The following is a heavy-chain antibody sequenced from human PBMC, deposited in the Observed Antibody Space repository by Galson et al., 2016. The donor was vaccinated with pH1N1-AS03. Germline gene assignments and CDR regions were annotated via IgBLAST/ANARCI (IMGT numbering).Heavy chain of an antibody. V-gene: IGHV3-21*01. Sequence: SLRLSCAASGFPFSGYSMDWVRQAPGKGLEWVSFISTTSSSIYYADSVKGRFTISRDNAKNSVFLQLNTLRVEDTALYYCARGGFPWPLDYWGQGTLVTVSS. CDR3: ARGGFPWPLDY. D-gene: IGHD3-3*01. CDR1: GFPFSGYS. CDR2: ISTTSSSI. J-gene: IGHJ4*02.